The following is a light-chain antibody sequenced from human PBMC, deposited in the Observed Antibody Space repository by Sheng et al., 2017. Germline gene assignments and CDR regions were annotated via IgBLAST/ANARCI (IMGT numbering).Light chain of an antibody. CDR2: DAS. CDR3: QQYDNLLIT. J-gene: IGKJ5*01. V-gene: IGKV1-33*01. Sequence: DIQMTQSPSSLSASVGDRVTITCQASQDISNYLNWYHQKPGKAPKLLIYDASNLETGVPSRFSGSGSGTDFTFTISSLQPEDIATYYCQQYDNLLITFGQGHDWRLN. CDR1: QDISNY.